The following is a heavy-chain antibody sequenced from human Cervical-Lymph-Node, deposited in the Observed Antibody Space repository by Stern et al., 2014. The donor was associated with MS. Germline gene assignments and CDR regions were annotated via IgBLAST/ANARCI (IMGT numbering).Heavy chain of an antibody. CDR2: IFPVFGTP. V-gene: IGHV1-69*01. CDR3: ALSSETSDRWYSLGYDL. CDR1: GGTFSKFP. D-gene: IGHD6-13*01. Sequence: QLQLVQSGAEVTTPGSSVKVSFQASGGTFSKFPSSWVRQAPGQGLEWMGGIFPVFGTPTYAQEFRCRVTITADVSTSTVYMELSSLRSDDTAVYYCALSSETSDRWYSLGYDLWGQGTLVTVSS. J-gene: IGHJ5*02.